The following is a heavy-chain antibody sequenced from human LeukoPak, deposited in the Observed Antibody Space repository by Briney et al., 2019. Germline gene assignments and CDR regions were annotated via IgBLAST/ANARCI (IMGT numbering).Heavy chain of an antibody. Sequence: GGSLRLSCAASGFIFSNYAMHWVRQAPGKGLEWVAVISDDARNKYYADSVKGRFTISRDNSKDTLYLQMSSLRAEDTAFYYCARDLPTSVTPLYYFDYWGQGTLVTVSS. J-gene: IGHJ4*02. CDR1: GFIFSNYA. D-gene: IGHD4-17*01. V-gene: IGHV3-30*04. CDR3: ARDLPTSVTPLYYFDY. CDR2: ISDDARNK.